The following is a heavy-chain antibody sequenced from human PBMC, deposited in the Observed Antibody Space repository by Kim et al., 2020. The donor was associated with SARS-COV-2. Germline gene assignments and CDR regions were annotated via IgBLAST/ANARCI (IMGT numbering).Heavy chain of an antibody. CDR3: ARTYSSSWYDFDY. Sequence: YNPSLKSRVTISVDTSKNQFSLKRSSVTAADTAVYYCARTYSSSWYDFDYWGQGTLVTVSS. D-gene: IGHD6-13*01. J-gene: IGHJ4*02. V-gene: IGHV4-34*01.